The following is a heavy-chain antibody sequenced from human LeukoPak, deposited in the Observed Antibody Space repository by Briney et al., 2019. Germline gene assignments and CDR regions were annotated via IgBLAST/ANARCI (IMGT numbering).Heavy chain of an antibody. CDR3: ARDAPTAYCSGGSCYFDY. D-gene: IGHD2-15*01. Sequence: SETLSLTCVVSGGSFSGYYWSWIRQPPGKGLEWIGEINNSGSTNYNPSLKSRVSMSVDTSKNQFSLNLSSVTAADTAVYYCARDAPTAYCSGGSCYFDYWGQGTLVTVSS. V-gene: IGHV4-34*01. CDR1: GGSFSGYY. CDR2: INNSGST. J-gene: IGHJ4*02.